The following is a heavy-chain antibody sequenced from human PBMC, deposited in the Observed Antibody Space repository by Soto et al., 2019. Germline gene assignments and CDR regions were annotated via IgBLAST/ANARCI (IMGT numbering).Heavy chain of an antibody. CDR3: ARGGGTILAPLP. D-gene: IGHD3-3*01. CDR1: GYTFTGYF. CDR2: INPTSGAT. V-gene: IGHV1-2*02. Sequence: QVQLVQSGAEVKKPGASVKVSCRASGYTFTGYFMHWVRQSPGQGLEWMGWINPTSGATQYAQTFQGRVTLSRDTSIRTAYMELSGLRSDDTAVDYGARGGGTILAPLPWGQGTLVTVSS. J-gene: IGHJ5*02.